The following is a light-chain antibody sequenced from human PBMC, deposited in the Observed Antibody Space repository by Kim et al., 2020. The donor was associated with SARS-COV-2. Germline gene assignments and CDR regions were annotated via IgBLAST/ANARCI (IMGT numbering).Light chain of an antibody. V-gene: IGLV1-51*01. Sequence: KITISCTGTSSNIGNNYVSWYQQLPGTAPKLLIYDNNKRPSGTPDRFSGSKSGTSATLGITGLQTGDEADYYCGTWDSSLSAVVFGGGTQLTVL. CDR3: GTWDSSLSAVV. J-gene: IGLJ2*01. CDR1: SSNIGNNY. CDR2: DNN.